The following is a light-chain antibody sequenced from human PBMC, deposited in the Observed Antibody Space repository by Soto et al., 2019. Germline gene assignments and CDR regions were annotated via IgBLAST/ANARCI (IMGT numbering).Light chain of an antibody. J-gene: IGKJ2*01. CDR2: DAS. Sequence: ELVLTQSPATLSLSPGDGASLSCWASQSVGTYMAWYQHKPGQPPRLLIYDASKRATGVPARFSGSGSGTNFTFPISSLEPADFALYFCQLRSSWPPYTFAQGTKVDIK. V-gene: IGKV3-11*01. CDR1: QSVGTY. CDR3: QLRSSWPPYT.